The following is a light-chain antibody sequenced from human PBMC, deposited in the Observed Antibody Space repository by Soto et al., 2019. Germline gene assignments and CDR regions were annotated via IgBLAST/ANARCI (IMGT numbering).Light chain of an antibody. V-gene: IGKV3-20*01. Sequence: EVVLTQSPVTLSLSPGERATLSCRASQSVSSPYLAWYQQKPGQPPRLLIYGASSRATDIPDRFIGSGSGTEFTLTIARLAPDDFALYYCQQYGGSPFTFGPGANVAI. CDR2: GAS. J-gene: IGKJ3*01. CDR3: QQYGGSPFT. CDR1: QSVSSPY.